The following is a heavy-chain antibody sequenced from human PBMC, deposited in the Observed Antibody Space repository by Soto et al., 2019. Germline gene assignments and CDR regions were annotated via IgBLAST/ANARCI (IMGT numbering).Heavy chain of an antibody. CDR2: IYYSGST. Sequence: SETLSLTCTVSGGSISSYYWSWIRQPPGKGLEWIGYIYYSGSTNYNPSLKSRVTISVDTSKNQFSLKLSSVPAADTAVYYCARVWGGAFDIWGQGTMVT. CDR1: GGSISSYY. D-gene: IGHD3-10*01. CDR3: ARVWGGAFDI. V-gene: IGHV4-59*01. J-gene: IGHJ3*02.